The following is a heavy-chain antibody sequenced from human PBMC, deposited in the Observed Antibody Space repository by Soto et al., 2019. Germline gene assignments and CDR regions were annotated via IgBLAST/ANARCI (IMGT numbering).Heavy chain of an antibody. D-gene: IGHD2-21*02. CDR1: GGTFSSYA. V-gene: IGHV1-69*01. Sequence: QVQLVQSGAEVKKPGSSVKVSCKASGGTFSSYAISWVRQAPGQGLEWMGGIIPIFGTANYAQKFQGRVTITADESTSTAYMELSSLRSEDTAVYYCAIVNCGGDCPHYYYYYGMDVWGQGTTVTVSS. J-gene: IGHJ6*02. CDR2: IIPIFGTA. CDR3: AIVNCGGDCPHYYYYYGMDV.